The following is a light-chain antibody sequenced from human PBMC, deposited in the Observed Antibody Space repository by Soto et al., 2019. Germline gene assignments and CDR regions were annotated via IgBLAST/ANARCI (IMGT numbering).Light chain of an antibody. CDR2: GAS. Sequence: EIVMTQSPATLSVSPGERATLSCRASQNIRTNFAWYQQKHGQAPRLLMYGASTRATGIPARFSGSGSGTEFTLTINSLQSEDFAVYYCKHYNTWPGFGQGTKLAIK. CDR1: QNIRTN. V-gene: IGKV3-15*01. J-gene: IGKJ2*01. CDR3: KHYNTWPG.